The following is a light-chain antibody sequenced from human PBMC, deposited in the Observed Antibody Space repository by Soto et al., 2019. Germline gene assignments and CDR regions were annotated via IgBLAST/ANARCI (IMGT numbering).Light chain of an antibody. CDR3: QQYNSNSEQ. CDR1: QTTSSR. Sequence: EILVTLSPSTLSGYLYVIGTLTYRASQTTSSRLAWYQQKPGKAPKLLIYKASTLKSGVPSRFSGSGSGTEFTLTISCLQPDDFAPYYCQQYNSNSEQFGHLTKFDIK. CDR2: KAS. V-gene: IGKV1-5*03. J-gene: IGKJ1*01.